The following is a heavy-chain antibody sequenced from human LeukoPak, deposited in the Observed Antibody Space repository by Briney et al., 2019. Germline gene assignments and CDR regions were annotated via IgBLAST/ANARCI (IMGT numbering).Heavy chain of an antibody. CDR1: GFTSINYA. V-gene: IGHV3-23*01. Sequence: PGGSLRLSCVASGFTSINYAMSWVRQAPGKGLDWVSGISGNGDRTNYADSVKGRFTISRDNFKNTLYLQMSSLRAEDTAVYYCAKDRVCSGGSCYFDYWGQGTLVTVSS. CDR2: ISGNGDRT. J-gene: IGHJ4*02. D-gene: IGHD2-15*01. CDR3: AKDRVCSGGSCYFDY.